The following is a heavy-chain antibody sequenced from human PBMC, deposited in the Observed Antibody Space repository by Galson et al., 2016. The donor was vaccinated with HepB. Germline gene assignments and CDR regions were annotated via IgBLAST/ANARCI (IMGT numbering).Heavy chain of an antibody. CDR2: IKQDGSEE. D-gene: IGHD2-15*01. V-gene: IGHV3-7*03. Sequence: SLRLSCAASGFTFTTYWMTWVRQAPGKGLEWVANIKQDGSEEYYVDSVKGRFTISRDNAKNSLYLQMNCLRAEDTAVYYCATPDEGSGRIFDYWGQGTLVTVSS. CDR1: GFTFTTYW. CDR3: ATPDEGSGRIFDY. J-gene: IGHJ4*02.